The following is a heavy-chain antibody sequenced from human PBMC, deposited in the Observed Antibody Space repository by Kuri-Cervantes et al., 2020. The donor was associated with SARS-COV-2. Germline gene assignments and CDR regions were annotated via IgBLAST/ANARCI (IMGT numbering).Heavy chain of an antibody. CDR3: AKDSGYYDSSGYYRY. V-gene: IGHV3-30*18. CDR1: GFTFSSYG. D-gene: IGHD3-22*01. CDR2: ISCDGSNK. Sequence: GESLKISCAASGFTFSSYGMHWVRQAPGKGLEWVAVISCDGSNKYYADSVKGRFTISRDNSKNTLYLQMNSLRAEDTAVYYCAKDSGYYDSSGYYRYWGQGTLVTVSS. J-gene: IGHJ4*02.